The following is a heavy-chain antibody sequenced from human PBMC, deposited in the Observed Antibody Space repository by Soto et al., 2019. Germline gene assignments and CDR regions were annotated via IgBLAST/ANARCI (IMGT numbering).Heavy chain of an antibody. D-gene: IGHD1-26*01. Sequence: QVQLQESGPGLVKPSDTLSLTCAVSGYSISSSNWWGWIRQPPGKGLEWIGHIYYSGTTYYNPSLKXRXTXSXHTSKNQFSLKLTSVTAVDTAVYYCARREIQGPIDYWGQGTLVTVSS. V-gene: IGHV4-28*01. J-gene: IGHJ4*02. CDR2: IYYSGTT. CDR1: GYSISSSNW. CDR3: ARREIQGPIDY.